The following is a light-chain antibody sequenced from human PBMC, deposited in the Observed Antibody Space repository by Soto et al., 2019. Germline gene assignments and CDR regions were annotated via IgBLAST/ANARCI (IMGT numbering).Light chain of an antibody. CDR2: DVD. Sequence: SALTXRRSVSGSPGQSVTLSCAGTSGDVGAYNYVSWYQHPPGAAPKLIIYDVDKRPSGVPDRFSGSKSGNTASLTISGLRTEDEADYYCCSYAGQYTFVFGTGTKVPVL. CDR1: SGDVGAYNY. J-gene: IGLJ1*01. V-gene: IGLV2-11*01. CDR3: CSYAGQYTFV.